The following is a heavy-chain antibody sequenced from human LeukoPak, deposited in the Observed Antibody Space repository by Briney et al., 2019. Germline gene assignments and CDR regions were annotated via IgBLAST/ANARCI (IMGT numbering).Heavy chain of an antibody. V-gene: IGHV4-38-2*02. Sequence: SETLSLTCTVSGYSISSGYYWGWIRQPPGSGLEWIATIYHSGSTYYNSSLKSRAIILIDTSRNQFSLKLSSVTAADTAVYYCAREPSTTVTNLSEDYWGQGTLVTVSS. J-gene: IGHJ4*02. CDR3: AREPSTTVTNLSEDY. CDR2: IYHSGST. D-gene: IGHD4-17*01. CDR1: GYSISSGYY.